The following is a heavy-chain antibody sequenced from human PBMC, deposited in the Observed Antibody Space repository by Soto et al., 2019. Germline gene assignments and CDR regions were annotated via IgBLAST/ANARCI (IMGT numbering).Heavy chain of an antibody. J-gene: IGHJ5*02. V-gene: IGHV1-69*13. CDR3: ARDEEVVGWFDP. CDR2: IIPIFGKT. CDR1: GGTFSSYA. D-gene: IGHD2-2*01. Sequence: SVKVSCKASGGTFSSYAISWVRQAPGQGLEWMGGIIPIFGKTNYAQKFQGRVTMTADESTSTAYMELSSLRSDDTAVYYCARDEEVVGWFDPWGQGTLVTVSS.